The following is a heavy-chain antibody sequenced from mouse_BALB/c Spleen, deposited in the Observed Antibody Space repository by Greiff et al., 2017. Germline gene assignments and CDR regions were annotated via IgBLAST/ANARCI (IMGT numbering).Heavy chain of an antibody. Sequence: VQRVESGAELVKPGASVKLSCTASGFNIKDTYMHWVKQRPEQGLEWIGRIDPANGNTKYDPKFQGKATITADTSSNTAYLQLSSLTSEDTAVYYCARSSGSSYRYAMDYWGQGTSVTVSS. J-gene: IGHJ4*01. CDR2: IDPANGNT. CDR1: GFNIKDTY. D-gene: IGHD1-1*01. V-gene: IGHV14-3*02. CDR3: ARSSGSSYRYAMDY.